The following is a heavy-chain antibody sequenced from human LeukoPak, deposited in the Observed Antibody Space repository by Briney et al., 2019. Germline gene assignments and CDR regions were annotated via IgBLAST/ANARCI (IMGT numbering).Heavy chain of an antibody. CDR2: INHSGST. CDR1: GGSFSGYY. D-gene: IGHD2-2*01. V-gene: IGHV4-34*01. CDR3: TRGGLPPAMSTVEGKNWFDP. J-gene: IGHJ5*02. Sequence: SQTLSLTCAVYGGSFSGYYWNWIRQPPGKGLEWIGEINHSGSTNYNPSLKSRVTISVDMSKNQFSLNLSSVTAADTAVYYCTRGGLPPAMSTVEGKNWFDPWGQGNLVTVSS.